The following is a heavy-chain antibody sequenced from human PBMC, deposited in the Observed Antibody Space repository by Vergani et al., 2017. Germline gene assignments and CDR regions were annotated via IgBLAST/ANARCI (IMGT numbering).Heavy chain of an antibody. CDR3: AATPAVLQYFDWSYYCGMDV. Sequence: QMQLVQSGPEVKKPGTSVKVSCKASGFTFTRYAMQWVRQARGQRLEWIGWIVVGSGNTNYARKFKERVTITRDMSTSTAYMELSSLRSEDTAVYYCAATPAVLQYFDWSYYCGMDVWGQGTTVTVSS. CDR1: GFTFTRYA. D-gene: IGHD3-9*01. V-gene: IGHV1-58*02. J-gene: IGHJ6*02. CDR2: IVVGSGNT.